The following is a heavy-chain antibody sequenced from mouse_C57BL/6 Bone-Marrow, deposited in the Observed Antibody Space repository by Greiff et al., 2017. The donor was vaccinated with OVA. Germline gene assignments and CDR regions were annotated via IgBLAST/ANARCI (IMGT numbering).Heavy chain of an antibody. Sequence: EVQLQQSGAELVRPRASVKLSCTASGFNIKDDYMHWVKQRPEQGLEWIGWIDPENGDTEYASKFQGKATITADTSSNTAYLQLSSLTSEDTAVYYCTPTDWYFDVWGTGTTVTVSS. CDR3: TPTDWYFDV. CDR1: GFNIKDDY. V-gene: IGHV14-4*01. CDR2: IDPENGDT. J-gene: IGHJ1*03.